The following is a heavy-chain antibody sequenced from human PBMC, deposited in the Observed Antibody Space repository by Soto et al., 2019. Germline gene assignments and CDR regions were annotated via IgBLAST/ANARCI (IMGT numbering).Heavy chain of an antibody. CDR3: AGEKVGTTGIDF. J-gene: IGHJ4*02. CDR1: GYSFTSYD. Sequence: VQLVQSGAEVKKPEASVKVSCKASGYSFTSYDINWVRQATGQGLEWRGWMNPNRGNTGYAQKFQGRVTMTRDNSITTAYMELTSLRDDDSAVYYCAGEKVGTTGIDFWGQGTLVTVSS. CDR2: MNPNRGNT. V-gene: IGHV1-8*01. D-gene: IGHD1-26*01.